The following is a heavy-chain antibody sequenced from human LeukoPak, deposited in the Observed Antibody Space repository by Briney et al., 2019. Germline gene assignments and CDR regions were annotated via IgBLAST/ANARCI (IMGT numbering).Heavy chain of an antibody. CDR1: GFTFSSYA. D-gene: IGHD3-10*01. CDR2: FSSNGGST. V-gene: IGHV3-64D*06. CDR3: VTDRRGILVRGTTFDY. Sequence: GGSLRLSCSAPGFTFSSYAMHWGRQAPGEGLEYVFAFSSNGGSTYYADSVKGRFTISRDNSKNTLYLQMSSLKAEDTAVYYCVTDRRGILVRGTTFDYWGQGTLVTVSS. J-gene: IGHJ4*02.